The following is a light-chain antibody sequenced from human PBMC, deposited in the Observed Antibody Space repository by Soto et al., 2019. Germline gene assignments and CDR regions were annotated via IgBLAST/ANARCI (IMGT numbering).Light chain of an antibody. CDR2: GAS. V-gene: IGKV3-20*01. CDR1: QSVSSSY. Sequence: EIVLTQSPGTLSLSPGERATLSCRASQSVSSSYLAWYQQRPGQAPRLLIYGASTRATGIPDRFSGSGSGTDFTLTINRLEPEDFAVYYCQYYGRLVTFGQGTKVEIE. CDR3: QYYGRLVT. J-gene: IGKJ1*01.